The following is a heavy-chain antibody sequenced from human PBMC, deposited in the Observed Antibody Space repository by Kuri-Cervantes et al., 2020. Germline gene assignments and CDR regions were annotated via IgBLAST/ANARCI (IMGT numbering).Heavy chain of an antibody. J-gene: IGHJ4*02. V-gene: IGHV3-48*01. CDR2: ISSSSTTI. Sequence: GESLKISCAASGFTFINYNINWVRQAPGKGLEWISHISSSSTTIYYVDSVKGRFTTSRDNAKNSLYLQLNSLRAEDTALYYCARGGWKFDYWGQGTLVTVSS. CDR1: GFTFINYN. D-gene: IGHD5-12*01. CDR3: ARGGWKFDY.